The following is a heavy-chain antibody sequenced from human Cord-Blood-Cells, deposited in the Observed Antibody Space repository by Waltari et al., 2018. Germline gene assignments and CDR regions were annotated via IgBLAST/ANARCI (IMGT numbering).Heavy chain of an antibody. D-gene: IGHD1-26*01. Sequence: QLQLQESGPGLVKPSETLSLTCTVPGGSISSSSYYWGWIRQPPGKGLEWIGSIYYSGSTYYNPSLKSRVTISVDTSKNQFSLKLSSVTAADTAVYYCARVFSGSFDYWGQGTLVTVSS. J-gene: IGHJ4*02. CDR3: ARVFSGSFDY. V-gene: IGHV4-39*01. CDR1: GGSISSSSYY. CDR2: IYYSGST.